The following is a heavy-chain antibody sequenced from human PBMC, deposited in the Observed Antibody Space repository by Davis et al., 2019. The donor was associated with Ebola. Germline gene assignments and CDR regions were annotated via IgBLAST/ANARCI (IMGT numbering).Heavy chain of an antibody. J-gene: IGHJ6*03. CDR1: GGTFSSSS. Sequence: SVKVSCKAPGGTFSSSSIIWVRQAPGQGLEWKGAFLPVYGAANYAQKFQGRVTITADESASTAYMELSRLRSDDTAVYYCARSGDLFYYYYMDVWGKGTTVTVSS. CDR3: ARSGDLFYYYYMDV. D-gene: IGHD7-27*01. V-gene: IGHV1-69*13. CDR2: FLPVYGAA.